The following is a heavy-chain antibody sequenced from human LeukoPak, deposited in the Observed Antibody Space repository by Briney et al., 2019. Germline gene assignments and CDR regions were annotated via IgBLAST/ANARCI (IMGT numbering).Heavy chain of an antibody. J-gene: IGHJ3*02. CDR2: INPSGGST. CDR3: ARADGYSPRDAFHI. Sequence: ASVKVSCKACGYTFTSYYIHWVRQAPGQGLEWMGIINPSGGSTTYAQNFQGRVTMTRDMSTSTVYMELRSLRSEDTAVYYCARADGYSPRDAFHIWGQGTMVTVSS. D-gene: IGHD5-24*01. V-gene: IGHV1-46*01. CDR1: GYTFTSYY.